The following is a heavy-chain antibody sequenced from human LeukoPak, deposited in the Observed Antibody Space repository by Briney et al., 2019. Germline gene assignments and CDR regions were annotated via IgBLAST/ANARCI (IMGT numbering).Heavy chain of an antibody. V-gene: IGHV3-9*01. CDR3: AKDISPHEGSGSPFDY. Sequence: GGSLRLSCAASGFTFSSYAMSWVRQAPGKGLEWVSGISWNSGSIGYADSVKGRFTISRDNAKNSLYLQMNSLRAEDTALYYCAKDISPHEGSGSPFDYWGQGTLVTVSS. J-gene: IGHJ4*02. D-gene: IGHD3-10*01. CDR2: ISWNSGSI. CDR1: GFTFSSYA.